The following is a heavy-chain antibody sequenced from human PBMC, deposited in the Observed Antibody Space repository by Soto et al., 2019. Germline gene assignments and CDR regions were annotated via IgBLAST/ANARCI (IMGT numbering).Heavy chain of an antibody. CDR1: GFTFSSYA. J-gene: IGHJ3*02. CDR2: ISGSGGST. CDR3: AKASGGDIVVVPASRSAFDI. V-gene: IGHV3-23*01. D-gene: IGHD2-2*01. Sequence: GGSLRLSCAASGFTFSSYAMSWVRQAPGKGLEWVSAISGSGGSTYYADSVKGRFTISRDNSKNTLYLQMNSLRAEDTAVYYCAKASGGDIVVVPASRSAFDIWGQGTMVTVSS.